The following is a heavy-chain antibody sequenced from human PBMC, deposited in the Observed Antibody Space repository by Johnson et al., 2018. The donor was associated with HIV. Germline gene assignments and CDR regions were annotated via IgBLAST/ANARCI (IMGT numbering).Heavy chain of an antibody. J-gene: IGHJ3*02. CDR1: GFTFSSYW. CDR2: INSDGGST. V-gene: IGHV3-74*02. CDR3: ARAVYSSASSCAFDI. Sequence: VQLVESGGGLVQPGWSLRLSCAASGFTFSSYWMHWVRQAPGRGLVWVSRINSDGGSTTYADSVKGRFTISRDNAKNTLYLQMNSLRAEDTAVYYCARAVYSSASSCAFDIWGQGTMVTVSS. D-gene: IGHD6-6*01.